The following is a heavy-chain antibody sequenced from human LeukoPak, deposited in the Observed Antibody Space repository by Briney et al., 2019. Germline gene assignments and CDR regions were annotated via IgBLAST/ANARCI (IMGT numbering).Heavy chain of an antibody. Sequence: GGSLRLSCAASGFTLNSYWMGWVRQAPGKGLEWVANINQDGSEEYFADSLRGRFTISRDNAKNSLYLQMNSLRAEDTAVYYCARVGRYYYDSSGFYYVGYWGQGTLVTVSS. CDR1: GFTLNSYW. CDR3: ARVGRYYYDSSGFYYVGY. V-gene: IGHV3-7*01. D-gene: IGHD3-22*01. J-gene: IGHJ4*02. CDR2: INQDGSEE.